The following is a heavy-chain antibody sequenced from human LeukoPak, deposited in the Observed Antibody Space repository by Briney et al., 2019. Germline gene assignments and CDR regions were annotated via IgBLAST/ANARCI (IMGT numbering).Heavy chain of an antibody. Sequence: SETLSLTCAVYGGSFSGYYWSWIRQPPGKGLEWIGEINHSGSTNYNPSLKSRVTISVDTSKNQFSLKLSSVTAADTAVYYCARMVRGVIIYPDYWGQGTLVTVSS. V-gene: IGHV4-34*01. D-gene: IGHD3-10*01. CDR1: GGSFSGYY. CDR2: INHSGST. CDR3: ARMVRGVIIYPDY. J-gene: IGHJ4*02.